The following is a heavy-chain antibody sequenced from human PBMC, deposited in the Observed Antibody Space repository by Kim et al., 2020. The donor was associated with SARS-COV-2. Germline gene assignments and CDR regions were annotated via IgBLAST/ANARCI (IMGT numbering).Heavy chain of an antibody. V-gene: IGHV4-59*08. Sequence: SETLSLTCTVSGGSISSYYWSWIRQPPGKGLEWIGYIYYSGSTNYNPSLKSRVTISVDTSKNQFSLKLSSVTAADTAVYYCARRRDALDTAMVTPDWYFDLWGRGTLVTVSS. CDR3: ARRRDALDTAMVTPDWYFDL. D-gene: IGHD5-18*01. CDR2: IYYSGST. J-gene: IGHJ2*01. CDR1: GGSISSYY.